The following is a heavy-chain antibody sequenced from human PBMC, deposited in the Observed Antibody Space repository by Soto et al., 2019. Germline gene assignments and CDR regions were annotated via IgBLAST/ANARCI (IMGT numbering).Heavy chain of an antibody. Sequence: QVQLVESGGGVVQPGRSLRLSCAASGFTFSSYGMHWVRQAPGKGLEWVAVISYDGSNKYYADSVKGRFTISRDNSKNTLYLQMNSLRAEDTAVYYCAKDPYSSGWQYFDYWGQGTLVTVSS. J-gene: IGHJ4*02. D-gene: IGHD6-19*01. CDR3: AKDPYSSGWQYFDY. V-gene: IGHV3-30*18. CDR2: ISYDGSNK. CDR1: GFTFSSYG.